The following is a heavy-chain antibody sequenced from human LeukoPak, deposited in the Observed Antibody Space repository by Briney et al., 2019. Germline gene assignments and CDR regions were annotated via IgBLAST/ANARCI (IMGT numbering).Heavy chain of an antibody. CDR3: ASPQGPL. J-gene: IGHJ3*01. V-gene: IGHV3-48*01. Sequence: PGGSLRLSCAASGFTFSSYSMNWVRQAPGKGLEWVSYISSSSSTIYYADSVKGRFTISRDNSKNTLYLQMNSLRAEDTAVYYCASPQGPLWGQGTMVTVSS. CDR1: GFTFSSYS. CDR2: ISSSSSTI.